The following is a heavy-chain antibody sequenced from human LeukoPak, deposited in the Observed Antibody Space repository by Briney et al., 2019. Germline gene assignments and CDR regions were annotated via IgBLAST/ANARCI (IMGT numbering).Heavy chain of an antibody. CDR1: GYTFTSHG. CDR3: ARDRAPVVITTDYFDY. CDR2: ISAYNGNT. V-gene: IGHV1-18*01. Sequence: ASVKVSCKASGYTFTSHGISWVRQAPGQGLEWMGWISAYNGNTNYAQKLQGRVTMTTDTSTSTAYMELRSLRSDDTAVYYCARDRAPVVITTDYFDYWGQGTLVTVSS. D-gene: IGHD3-22*01. J-gene: IGHJ4*02.